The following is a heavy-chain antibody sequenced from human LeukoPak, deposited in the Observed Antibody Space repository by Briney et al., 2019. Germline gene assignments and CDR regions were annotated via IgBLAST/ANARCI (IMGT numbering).Heavy chain of an antibody. CDR1: GGTFSSYA. V-gene: IGHV1-69*13. D-gene: IGHD3-10*01. CDR3: ARTGFGDAYVPFDY. CDR2: IIPIFGTA. Sequence: SVKVSCKASGGTFSSYAISWVRQAPGQGLEWMGGIIPIFGTANYAQKFQGRVTISADESTSTAYMELSSLRSEDTAVYYCARTGFGDAYVPFDYWGQGTLVTVSS. J-gene: IGHJ4*02.